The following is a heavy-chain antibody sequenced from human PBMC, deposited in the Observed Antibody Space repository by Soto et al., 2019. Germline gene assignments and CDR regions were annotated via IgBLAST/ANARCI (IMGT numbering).Heavy chain of an antibody. D-gene: IGHD3-3*01. V-gene: IGHV3-7*01. Sequence: ESGGGLVQPGGSLRLSCAASGFTFSSYWMSWVRQAPGKGLEWVANIKQDGSEKYYVDSVKGRFTISRDNAKNSLYLQMNSLRAEDTAVYYCARAGDFWSGYISYGMDVWGQGTTVTVSS. CDR3: ARAGDFWSGYISYGMDV. CDR2: IKQDGSEK. J-gene: IGHJ6*02. CDR1: GFTFSSYW.